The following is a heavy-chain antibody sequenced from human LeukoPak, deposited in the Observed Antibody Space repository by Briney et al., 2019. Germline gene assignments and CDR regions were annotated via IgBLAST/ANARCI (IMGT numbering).Heavy chain of an antibody. CDR2: ISSSGGST. Sequence: GGSLRLSCAASGFTFSNFGMSWVRQAPGKGLEWVSVISSSGGSTYYADSVKGRFTISKDNSKNTLYLQMNSLRAEDTAVYYCAKNGKYYFDYWGQGTLVTVSS. CDR3: AKNGKYYFDY. J-gene: IGHJ4*02. V-gene: IGHV3-23*01. CDR1: GFTFSNFG.